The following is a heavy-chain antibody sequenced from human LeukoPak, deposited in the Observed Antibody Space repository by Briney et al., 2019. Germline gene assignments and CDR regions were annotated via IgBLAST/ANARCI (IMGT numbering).Heavy chain of an antibody. D-gene: IGHD4-23*01. Sequence: PGGSLRHSCAASGSTFSSYSMNWVRQAPGKGLEWVSSISSSSSYIYYADSVKGRFTISRDNAKNSLYLQMNSLRAEDTAVYYCARDRDYGGNSDAFDIWGQGTMVTVSS. CDR3: ARDRDYGGNSDAFDI. CDR2: ISSSSSYI. CDR1: GSTFSSYS. J-gene: IGHJ3*02. V-gene: IGHV3-21*01.